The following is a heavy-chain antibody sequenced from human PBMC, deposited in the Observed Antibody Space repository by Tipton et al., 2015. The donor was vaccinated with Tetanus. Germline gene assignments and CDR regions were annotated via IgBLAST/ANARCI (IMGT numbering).Heavy chain of an antibody. V-gene: IGHV4-39*02. D-gene: IGHD3-3*01. Sequence: TLSLTCTVSGGSISSTNYYWGWIRQAPGKGLEWIGSIYYNGNTYYNPALTSRVTMSVDTSKIHFFLRLSSVTAADTAVYYCAGVLRSESVGWFDPWGQGTLVTVSS. J-gene: IGHJ5*02. CDR1: GGSISSTNYY. CDR3: AGVLRSESVGWFDP. CDR2: IYYNGNT.